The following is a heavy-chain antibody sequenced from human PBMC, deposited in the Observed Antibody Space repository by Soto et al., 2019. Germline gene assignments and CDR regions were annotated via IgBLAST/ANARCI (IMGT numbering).Heavy chain of an antibody. CDR1: GYSISSSNW. Sequence: SETLSLTCAVSGYSISSSNWWGWIRQPPGKGLEWIGYIYHSGSTNYNPSLKSRVTISVDRSKNQFSLKLSSVTAADTAVYYCARVVGGYYYGMDVWGQGTTVTVSS. D-gene: IGHD2-2*01. CDR2: IYHSGST. CDR3: ARVVGGYYYGMDV. V-gene: IGHV4-28*03. J-gene: IGHJ6*02.